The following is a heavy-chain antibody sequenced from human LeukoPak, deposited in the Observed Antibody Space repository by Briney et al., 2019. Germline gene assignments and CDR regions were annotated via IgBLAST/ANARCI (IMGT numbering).Heavy chain of an antibody. CDR1: GGSFSGYY. CDR2: IKHSGST. J-gene: IGHJ1*01. CDR3: ARGRAPHRFVVVTAAPYFQH. D-gene: IGHD2-21*02. Sequence: SETLSLTWAVYGGSFSGYYWSWIRQPPGKGLEWIGEIKHSGSTNYNPSLKSRVTISVDTSKNQFSLKLSSVTAADTAVYYCARGRAPHRFVVVTAAPYFQHWGQGTLVTVSS. V-gene: IGHV4-34*01.